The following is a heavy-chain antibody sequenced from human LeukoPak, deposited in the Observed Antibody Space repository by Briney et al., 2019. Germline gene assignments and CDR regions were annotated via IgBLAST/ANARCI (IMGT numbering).Heavy chain of an antibody. Sequence: ASVKVSCKASGYTFTSYGISWVRPAPGQGLEWMGWISAYNGNTNYAQKLQGRVTMTTDTSTSTAYMELRSLRSDDTAVYYCARVGLDIVLMVYAHFDYWGQGTLVTVSS. V-gene: IGHV1-18*01. D-gene: IGHD2-8*01. CDR3: ARVGLDIVLMVYAHFDY. J-gene: IGHJ4*02. CDR2: ISAYNGNT. CDR1: GYTFTSYG.